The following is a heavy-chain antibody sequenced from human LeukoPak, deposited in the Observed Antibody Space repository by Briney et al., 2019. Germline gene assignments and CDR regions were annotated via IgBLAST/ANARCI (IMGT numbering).Heavy chain of an antibody. CDR3: AREGYSSSSLHV. D-gene: IGHD6-6*01. CDR2: IHFSGST. CDR1: GGSISSYY. J-gene: IGHJ6*02. V-gene: IGHV4-59*01. Sequence: PSETLSLICTVSGGSISSYYWSWIRQPTGKGLEWIGYIHFSGSTNYNPSLMSRVTISVDTSKNQFSLKLSSVTAADTAVYYCAREGYSSSSLHVWGQGTTVTVSS.